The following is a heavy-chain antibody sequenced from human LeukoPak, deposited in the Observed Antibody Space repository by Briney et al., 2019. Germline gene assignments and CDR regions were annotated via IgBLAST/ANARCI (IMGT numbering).Heavy chain of an antibody. Sequence: GASVKVSCKASGYTFTSYDINWVRQATGQGLEWMGWMNPNSGNTGDAQKFQGRVTMTRNASISTAYMEPSSLRSEDTAVYYCARGTDALVTAILNWFDPWGQGTLVTVSS. J-gene: IGHJ5*02. CDR3: ARGTDALVTAILNWFDP. CDR1: GYTFTSYD. CDR2: MNPNSGNT. D-gene: IGHD2-21*02. V-gene: IGHV1-8*01.